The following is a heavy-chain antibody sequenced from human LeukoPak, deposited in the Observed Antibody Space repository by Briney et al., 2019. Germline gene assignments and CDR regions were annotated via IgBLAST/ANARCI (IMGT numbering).Heavy chain of an antibody. CDR3: ATRHHSRTYMVPLDS. CDR1: GVSISSDNW. CDR2: THRSGDT. Sequence: SGTLSLTCAVYGVSISSDNWWTWVRQPPGKGLEWLGETHRSGDTKYNPSLNGRVTISMDNSKNQLSLNLISVTAADTAIYFCATRHHSRTYMVPLDSWGQGTLVTVSS. V-gene: IGHV4-4*02. D-gene: IGHD3-10*01. J-gene: IGHJ4*02.